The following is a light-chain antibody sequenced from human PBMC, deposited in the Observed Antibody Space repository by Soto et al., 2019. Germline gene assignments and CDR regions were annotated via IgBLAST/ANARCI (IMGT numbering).Light chain of an antibody. V-gene: IGLV1-40*01. CDR1: SSNVENNY. Sequence: QSVLTQPPSVSATPGQKVTISCSGSSSNVENNYVSWYQQFPGTAPKFLIYGNSNRPSGVPDRFSGSKSGTSASLAITGLQAEDEADYYCQSYDNSLSVYVFGTGTKVTVL. CDR2: GNS. J-gene: IGLJ1*01. CDR3: QSYDNSLSVYV.